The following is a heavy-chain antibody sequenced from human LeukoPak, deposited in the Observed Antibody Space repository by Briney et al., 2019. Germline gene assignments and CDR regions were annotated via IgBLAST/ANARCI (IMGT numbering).Heavy chain of an antibody. Sequence: SETLSLTCTVSAGSMSSGSYYWSWIRQRAGKGLEWIGRIYTRGSTNYNSALKSRVTISVDTYKNQFTLKLSFVTAADTAVYYCARESPTYYYDSSGWFDPWGQGTLVTVSS. V-gene: IGHV4-61*02. D-gene: IGHD3-22*01. J-gene: IGHJ5*02. CDR1: AGSMSSGSYY. CDR3: ARESPTYYYDSSGWFDP. CDR2: IYTRGST.